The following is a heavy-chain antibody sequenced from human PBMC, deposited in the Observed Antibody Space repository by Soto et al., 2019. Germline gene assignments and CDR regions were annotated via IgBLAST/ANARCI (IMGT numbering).Heavy chain of an antibody. J-gene: IGHJ6*02. Sequence: VGSLRLSCAASGFTFSSYWMSWVRQAPGKGLEWVANIKQDGSEKYYVDSVKGRFTISRDNAKNSLYLQMNRLRAEDTAVYYCARRISSSSWHYYYYYYGMDVWGQGTTVTVSS. CDR1: GFTFSSYW. D-gene: IGHD6-13*01. V-gene: IGHV3-7*01. CDR2: IKQDGSEK. CDR3: ARRISSSSWHYYYYYYGMDV.